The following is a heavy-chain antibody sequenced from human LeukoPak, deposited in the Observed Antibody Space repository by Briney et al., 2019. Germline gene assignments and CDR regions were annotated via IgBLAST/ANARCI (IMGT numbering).Heavy chain of an antibody. CDR3: ARGAWIQLKEEGFDY. CDR2: TIPIFGTA. CDR1: GGTFSSYA. Sequence: SVKVSCKASGGTFSSYAISWVRQAPGQGLEWMGGTIPIFGTANYAQKFQGRVTITTDESTSTAYMELSSLRSEDTAVYYCARGAWIQLKEEGFDYWGQGTLVTVSS. V-gene: IGHV1-69*05. D-gene: IGHD5-18*01. J-gene: IGHJ4*02.